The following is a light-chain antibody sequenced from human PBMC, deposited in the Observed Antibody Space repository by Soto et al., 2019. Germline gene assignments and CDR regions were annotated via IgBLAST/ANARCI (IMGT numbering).Light chain of an antibody. CDR2: AAS. CDR1: DNIYTW. Sequence: DTQMTQSPSTLSASIGDRVTITCRASDNIYTWLAWYQQKPGKAPNLLIYAASTLKTGVPSRFAGSGSGTEFTLTISSPQPDDFATYHCQQYKSFPWTFGQGTKVEIK. CDR3: QQYKSFPWT. V-gene: IGKV1-5*03. J-gene: IGKJ1*01.